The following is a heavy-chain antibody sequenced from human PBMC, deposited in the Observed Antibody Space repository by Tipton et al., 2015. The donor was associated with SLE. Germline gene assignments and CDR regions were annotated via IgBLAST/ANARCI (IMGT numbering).Heavy chain of an antibody. V-gene: IGHV4-4*07. CDR3: ARSELLAAKLDY. CDR2: IYSSGDR. CDR1: GGSISFDY. Sequence: TLSLTCTVSGGSISFDYWSWIRQSAGRGLEWIGRIYSSGDRDYNPSLRSRVTISVDTSKNQFSLKLTSMTAADTAVYYCARSELLAAKLDYWGQGTLVTVSS. D-gene: IGHD2-15*01. J-gene: IGHJ4*02.